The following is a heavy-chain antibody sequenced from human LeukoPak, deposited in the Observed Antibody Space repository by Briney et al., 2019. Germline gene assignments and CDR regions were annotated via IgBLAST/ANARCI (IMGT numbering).Heavy chain of an antibody. D-gene: IGHD3-10*01. J-gene: IGHJ4*02. CDR2: IYYSGST. CDR3: ARHYGP. V-gene: IGHV4-59*08. CDR1: GDSISGYY. Sequence: SETLSLTCTVSGDSISGYYWSWIRQPPGKGLEWIGYIYYSGSTNYNPSLESRVTISVDTSKNQFSLKLDSVTATDTAVHYCARHYGPWGQGTLVTVSS.